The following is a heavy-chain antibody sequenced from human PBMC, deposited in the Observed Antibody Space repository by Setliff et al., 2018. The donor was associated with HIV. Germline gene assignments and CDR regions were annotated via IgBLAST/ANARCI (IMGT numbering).Heavy chain of an antibody. Sequence: PGGSLRLSCAASGLTFSNAWMNWVRQAPGKGLEWVGRIKSKTDGGTTDYAAPVKGRFTISRDDSKNTLYLQMNSLKTEDTAVYYCTTDLGGSYHGWNYWGQGTLVTVSS. J-gene: IGHJ4*02. D-gene: IGHD1-26*01. CDR3: TTDLGGSYHGWNY. V-gene: IGHV3-15*07. CDR1: GLTFSNAW. CDR2: IKSKTDGGTT.